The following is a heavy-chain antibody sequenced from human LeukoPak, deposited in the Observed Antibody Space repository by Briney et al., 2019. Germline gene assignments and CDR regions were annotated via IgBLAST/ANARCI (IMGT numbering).Heavy chain of an antibody. CDR2: IKSDGSTT. Sequence: GGSLRLSCAASGFTFSSYWMHWVRQAPGKGLVWVSRIKSDGSTTTYADSVKGRFTISRDNSKNTLSLQMNSLRAEDTAIYYCARRCGDCLGASDIWGQGTMVTVSS. D-gene: IGHD2-21*02. J-gene: IGHJ3*02. CDR1: GFTFSSYW. V-gene: IGHV3-74*01. CDR3: ARRCGDCLGASDI.